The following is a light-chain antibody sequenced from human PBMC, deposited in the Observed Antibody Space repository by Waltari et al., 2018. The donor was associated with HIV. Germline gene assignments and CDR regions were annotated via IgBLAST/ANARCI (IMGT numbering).Light chain of an antibody. Sequence: QSALTQPAPVSGSLGQSITTSSTRTSMNVGGYHYVAWYQQHPGKAPKLMIYDVSTRPSGVSNRFSGSKSGNTASLTISGLQAEDEADYYCSSYTSSSTVVFGGGTKLTVL. J-gene: IGLJ2*01. CDR2: DVS. V-gene: IGLV2-14*03. CDR3: SSYTSSSTVV. CDR1: SMNVGGYHY.